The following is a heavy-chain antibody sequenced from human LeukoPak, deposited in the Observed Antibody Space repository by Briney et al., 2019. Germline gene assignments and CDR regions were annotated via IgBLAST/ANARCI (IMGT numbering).Heavy chain of an antibody. D-gene: IGHD1-26*01. CDR3: AKDPYSRSFEYFQH. V-gene: IGHV3-23*01. Sequence: GGSLRLSCAASGFIFNKHAMSWVRQAPGKGLEWVSGLSGSGGSTDYADSVKGRFTVSRDNSKNTLFLQMNSLRTEDTAVYYCAKDPYSRSFEYFQHWGQGTLVTVSS. CDR1: GFIFNKHA. CDR2: LSGSGGST. J-gene: IGHJ1*01.